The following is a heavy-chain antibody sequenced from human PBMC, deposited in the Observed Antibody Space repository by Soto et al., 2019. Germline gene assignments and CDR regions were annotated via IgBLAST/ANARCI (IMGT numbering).Heavy chain of an antibody. J-gene: IGHJ5*02. Sequence: PSETLSLTCVVSGGSLSDYFWSWIRQPPGMALEWIGEINHLGSINYNPSLKSRVTMSVDTSKNQFSLTLNSVTAADTAVYYCARDYGGNSVWFDPWGQGTLVTVSS. D-gene: IGHD4-17*01. CDR3: ARDYGGNSVWFDP. CDR2: INHLGSI. V-gene: IGHV4-34*01. CDR1: GGSLSDYF.